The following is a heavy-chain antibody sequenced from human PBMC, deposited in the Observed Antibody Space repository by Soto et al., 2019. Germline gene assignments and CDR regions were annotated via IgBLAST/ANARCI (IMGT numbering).Heavy chain of an antibody. CDR3: AREAASIAALERRGWFDP. CDR1: GDSVSSNSAA. J-gene: IGHJ5*02. D-gene: IGHD6-6*01. Sequence: QTLSLTCAISGDSVSSNSAAWNWIRQSPSRGLEWLGRTYYRSKWYNDYAVSVKSRITINPDTSKNQFSLQLNSVTPEDTAVYYCAREAASIAALERRGWFDPWGQGTLVTVSS. CDR2: TYYRSKWYN. V-gene: IGHV6-1*01.